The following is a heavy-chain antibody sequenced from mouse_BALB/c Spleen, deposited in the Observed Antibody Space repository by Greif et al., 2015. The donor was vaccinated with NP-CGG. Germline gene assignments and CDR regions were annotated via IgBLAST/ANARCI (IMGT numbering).Heavy chain of an antibody. CDR3: NANYYGSSWDY. CDR1: GFNIKDYY. V-gene: IGHV14-4*02. Sequence: EVQLQQSGAELVRSGASVKLSCTASGFNIKDYYMHWVKQRPEQGLEWIGWIDPENGDTEYAPKFQGKATMTADTSSNTAYLQLSSLTSEDTAVYYCNANYYGSSWDYWGQGTTLTVSS. J-gene: IGHJ2*01. D-gene: IGHD1-1*01. CDR2: IDPENGDT.